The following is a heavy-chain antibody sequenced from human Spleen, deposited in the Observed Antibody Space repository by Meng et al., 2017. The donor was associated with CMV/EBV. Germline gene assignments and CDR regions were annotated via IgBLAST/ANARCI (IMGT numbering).Heavy chain of an antibody. D-gene: IGHD5-24*01. CDR3: ARSRDGYNDYFDY. J-gene: IGHJ4*02. Sequence: AASGFTFSSYSMNWVRQAPGKGLEWVSSISSSSSYIYYADSVKGRFTISRDNAKNSLYLQMNSLRAEDTAVYYCARSRDGYNDYFDYWGQGTLVTVSS. V-gene: IGHV3-21*01. CDR1: GFTFSSYS. CDR2: ISSSSSYI.